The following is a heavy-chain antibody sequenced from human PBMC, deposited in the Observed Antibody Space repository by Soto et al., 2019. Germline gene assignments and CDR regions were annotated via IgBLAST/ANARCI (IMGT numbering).Heavy chain of an antibody. CDR1: GFSFVNYA. CDR2: LSGSGTST. V-gene: IGHV3-23*01. D-gene: IGHD6-19*01. Sequence: PXESLKISCAASGFSFVNYAMNWVRQAPGKGLEWVSGLSGSGTSTYYADSVKGRFTISRDNSRDTLFLQMNSLTADDTAVYYCAKATTNGGWFNPFDSWGQGALVTVSS. CDR3: AKATTNGGWFNPFDS. J-gene: IGHJ4*02.